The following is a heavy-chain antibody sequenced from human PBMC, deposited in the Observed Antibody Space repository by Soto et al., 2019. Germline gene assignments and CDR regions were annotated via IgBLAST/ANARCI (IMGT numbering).Heavy chain of an antibody. Sequence: QVQLVQSGAEVKKPGSSVKVSCKASGGTFSSYAISWVRQAPGQGLEWMGGIIPIFGTANYAQKFQGRVTITADASTITAYMELSSLRSEDTAVYYWAITTRGDSSGYNLWYFDLWGRGTLVTVSS. J-gene: IGHJ2*01. CDR2: IIPIFGTA. V-gene: IGHV1-69*12. CDR1: GGTFSSYA. D-gene: IGHD3-22*01. CDR3: AITTRGDSSGYNLWYFDL.